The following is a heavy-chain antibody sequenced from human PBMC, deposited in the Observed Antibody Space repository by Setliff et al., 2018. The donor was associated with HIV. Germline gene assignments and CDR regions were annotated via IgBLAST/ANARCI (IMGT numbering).Heavy chain of an antibody. CDR2: ISSSGSTI. V-gene: IGHV3-48*03. J-gene: IGHJ6*02. Sequence: PGGSLRLSCAASGFTFSSYEMNWVRQAPGKGLEWVSDISSSGSTIYYADSVKGRFTISRDNAKNSLYLQMNSLRGEDTAVYYCVRDITTCWDVWGQGTTVTVSS. CDR1: GFTFSSYE. CDR3: VRDITTCWDV. D-gene: IGHD1-20*01.